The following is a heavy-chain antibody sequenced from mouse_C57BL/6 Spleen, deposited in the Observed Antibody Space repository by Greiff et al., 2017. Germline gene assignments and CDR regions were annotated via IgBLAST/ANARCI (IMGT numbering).Heavy chain of an antibody. D-gene: IGHD2-2*01. V-gene: IGHV1-15*01. Sequence: QVQLQQSGAELVRPGASVTLSCKASGYTFTDYEMHWVKQTPVHGLEWIGAIDPETGGTAYNQKFKGKAILTADKSSSTAYMELRSLTSEDSAVYYCTRGGGLRHYAMDYRGQGTSVTVSS. J-gene: IGHJ4*01. CDR1: GYTFTDYE. CDR3: TRGGGLRHYAMDY. CDR2: IDPETGGT.